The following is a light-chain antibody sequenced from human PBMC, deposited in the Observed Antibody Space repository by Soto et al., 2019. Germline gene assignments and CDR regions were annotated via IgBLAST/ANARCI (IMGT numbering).Light chain of an antibody. J-gene: IGKJ1*01. CDR3: QQYNIWPRT. CDR1: QSVSSSY. CDR2: GAS. V-gene: IGKV3-15*01. Sequence: THSPCTLSLSPWERATLSFMSSQSVSSSYLAWYQQKPGQAPRLLIYGASTRATGISARFSGSGSGTEFSLTISSLQSEDFAVYYCQQYNIWPRTFGQGTKVDIK.